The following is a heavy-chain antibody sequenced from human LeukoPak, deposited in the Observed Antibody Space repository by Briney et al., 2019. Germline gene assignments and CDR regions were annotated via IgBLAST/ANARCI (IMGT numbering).Heavy chain of an antibody. V-gene: IGHV3-23*01. Sequence: PGGSLRLSCAASGFTFNKHAMTWVRQAPGKGPEWVSGISGSGSTTYHADSVRGRFTISRDNSKNTLYLQMNSLRAEDTALYYCAKGRSPTVTTPFDYWGQGTLVTVSS. D-gene: IGHD4-17*01. CDR2: ISGSGSTT. CDR3: AKGRSPTVTTPFDY. CDR1: GFTFNKHA. J-gene: IGHJ4*02.